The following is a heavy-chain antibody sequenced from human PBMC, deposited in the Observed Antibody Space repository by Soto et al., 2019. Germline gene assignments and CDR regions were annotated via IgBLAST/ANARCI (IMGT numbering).Heavy chain of an antibody. V-gene: IGHV3-33*01. CDR1: GFTFSIFG. CDR2: IWYDGSNE. CDR3: ARDKWSSTVVSGISQEGYFDS. Sequence: QVQLVESGGGVVQPGRSLRLSCAASGFTFSIFGMHWVLQAPGKGLEWAAIIWYDGSNECYADSVRGRFTISRDNSKNTVYLQINILRAEDTAVYYCARDKWSSTVVSGISQEGYFDSWVQGTLVTVSS. J-gene: IGHJ4*02. D-gene: IGHD6-19*01.